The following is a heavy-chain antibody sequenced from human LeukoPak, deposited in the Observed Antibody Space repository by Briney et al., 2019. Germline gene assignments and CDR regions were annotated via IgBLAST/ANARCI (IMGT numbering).Heavy chain of an antibody. CDR1: GFTFSIYE. CDR3: ASPAVWGELSLRY. D-gene: IGHD3-16*02. CDR2: ISSSRSNTI. J-gene: IGHJ4*02. V-gene: IGHV3-48*03. Sequence: GGSLRLSCAASGFTFSIYEMNWVRQAPGKGLEWVSYISSSRSNTIYYADSVKGRFTISRDNSKNTVYLQMNSLRAEDTAVYYCASPAVWGELSLRYWGQGTLVTVSS.